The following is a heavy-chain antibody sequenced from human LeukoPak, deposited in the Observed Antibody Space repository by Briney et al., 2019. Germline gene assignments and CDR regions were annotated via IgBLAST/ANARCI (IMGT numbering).Heavy chain of an antibody. J-gene: IGHJ3*02. CDR2: INHSGST. V-gene: IGHV4-59*12. CDR3: AREDHPYYYDSSGWNAFDI. Sequence: PSETLSLTCSVSGGSISSYYWSWIRQPPGKGLEWIGEINHSGSTNYNPSLKSRVTISVDTSKNQFSLKLSSVTAADTAVYYCAREDHPYYYDSSGWNAFDIWGQGTMVTVSS. D-gene: IGHD3-22*01. CDR1: GGSISSYY.